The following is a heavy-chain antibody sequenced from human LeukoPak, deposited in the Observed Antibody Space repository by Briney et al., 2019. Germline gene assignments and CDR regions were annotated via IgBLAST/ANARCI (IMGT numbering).Heavy chain of an antibody. Sequence: GESLKISCKGSGYSFTNYWIGWVRQMPGKGLEWVSVIYSGGSTYYADSVKGRFTISRDNSKNTLYLQMNSLRAEDTAVYYCARAKNYYDSSGYPRAPYDYWGQGTLVTVSS. CDR1: GYSFTNYW. V-gene: IGHV3-66*01. CDR3: ARAKNYYDSSGYPRAPYDY. J-gene: IGHJ4*02. D-gene: IGHD3-22*01. CDR2: IYSGGST.